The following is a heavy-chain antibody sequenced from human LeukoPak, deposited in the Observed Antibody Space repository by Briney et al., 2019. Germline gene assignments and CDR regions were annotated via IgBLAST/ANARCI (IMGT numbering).Heavy chain of an antibody. J-gene: IGHJ4*02. CDR2: IYYSGST. CDR1: GGPISSSSYH. D-gene: IGHD5-24*01. V-gene: IGHV4-39*01. Sequence: PSETLSLTCNVSGGPISSSSYHWGWTRQPPGKGLEWIGSIYYSGSTYYNPSLKSRVTISVDTSKNQFSLKLSSVTAADTAVYYCARQDGYRGGFDYWGQGTLVTVSS. CDR3: ARQDGYRGGFDY.